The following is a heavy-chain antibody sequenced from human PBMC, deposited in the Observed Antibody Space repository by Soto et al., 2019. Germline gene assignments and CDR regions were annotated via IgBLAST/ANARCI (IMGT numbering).Heavy chain of an antibody. Sequence: LSLTFTVSGGSIRSGGYYWSWIRQHPGKGLEWIGYIYYSGSTYYNPSLKSRVTISVDTSKNQFSLKLSSATAADTAVYYCARVPALGHDFWSGYYQPLMLFDYWGQGTLVTVSS. J-gene: IGHJ4*02. CDR1: GGSIRSGGYY. CDR3: ARVPALGHDFWSGYYQPLMLFDY. CDR2: IYYSGST. D-gene: IGHD3-3*01. V-gene: IGHV4-31*03.